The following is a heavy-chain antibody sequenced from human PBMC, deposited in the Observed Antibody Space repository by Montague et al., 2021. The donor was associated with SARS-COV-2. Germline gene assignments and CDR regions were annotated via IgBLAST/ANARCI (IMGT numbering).Heavy chain of an antibody. Sequence: TLSLTCTVSGGSISSGGYYWSWIRQHPGKGLEWIGYIYYSGSTYYNPSLKSRVTISVDTSKNQFSLKLSSVTAADTAVYYCARDRRNITMVGAATDGFDPWGQGTLVTVSS. J-gene: IGHJ5*01. CDR1: GGSISSGGYY. D-gene: IGHD3-10*01. CDR3: ARDRRNITMVGAATDGFDP. V-gene: IGHV4-31*03. CDR2: IYYSGST.